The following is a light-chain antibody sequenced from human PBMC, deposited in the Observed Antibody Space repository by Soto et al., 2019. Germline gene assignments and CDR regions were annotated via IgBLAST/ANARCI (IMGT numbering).Light chain of an antibody. CDR1: SSNIGLND. Sequence: QSVLTQPPSASGTPGQTVTISCSGSSSNIGLNDVHWYRQLSGTAPQILIYDTNQQATGVPDRFSGSRSGTSDSLAIHGLQSEDEADYHCAAWDYSLNGPVFGGGTKLTVL. J-gene: IGLJ2*01. CDR2: DTN. CDR3: AAWDYSLNGPV. V-gene: IGLV1-44*01.